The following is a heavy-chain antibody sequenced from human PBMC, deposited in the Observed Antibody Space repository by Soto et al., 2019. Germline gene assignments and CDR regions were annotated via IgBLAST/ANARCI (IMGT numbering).Heavy chain of an antibody. Sequence: QLQLQESGPGLVKPSETLSLTCTVSGGSISTTSYYWGWIRQPPGKGLEWIGSIYYSGSASYNPSLRSRVTISVDTSRNHFSLRLSSVTAADPAVYHCARHTFCSNSDTCYAFDFWGQGTMVTVSS. D-gene: IGHD2-8*01. CDR3: ARHTFCSNSDTCYAFDF. CDR2: IYYSGSA. J-gene: IGHJ3*01. V-gene: IGHV4-39*01. CDR1: GGSISTTSYY.